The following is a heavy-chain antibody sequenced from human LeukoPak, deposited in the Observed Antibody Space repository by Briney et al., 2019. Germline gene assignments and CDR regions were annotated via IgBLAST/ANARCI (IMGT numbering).Heavy chain of an antibody. CDR1: GGTFSSYA. Sequence: SVKVSCKASGGTFSSYAISWVRQAPGQGLEWMGGIIPIFGTANYAQKFQGRVTITADASTSTAYMELSSLRSEDTAVYYCAKDRQARSVAYDAFDIWGQGTMVTVSS. CDR3: AKDRQARSVAYDAFDI. J-gene: IGHJ3*02. CDR2: IIPIFGTA. D-gene: IGHD3-3*01. V-gene: IGHV1-69*13.